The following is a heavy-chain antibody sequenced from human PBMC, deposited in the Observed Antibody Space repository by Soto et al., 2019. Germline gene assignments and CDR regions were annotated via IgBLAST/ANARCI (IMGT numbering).Heavy chain of an antibody. CDR1: GFSLSTSGVG. J-gene: IGHJ4*02. Sequence: QITLKESGPTLVKPTQTLTLTCTFSGFSLSTSGVGVGWIRQPPGKALEWLALIYWDDDKRYSPSLKSRLTITQDTSKNQVVLTMTNMDPVDTATYYCAHRVDGDYGYYFDYWGQGTLVTVSS. D-gene: IGHD4-17*01. CDR2: IYWDDDK. CDR3: AHRVDGDYGYYFDY. V-gene: IGHV2-5*02.